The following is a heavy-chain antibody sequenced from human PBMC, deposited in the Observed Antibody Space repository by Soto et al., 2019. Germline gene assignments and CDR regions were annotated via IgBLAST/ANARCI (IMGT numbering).Heavy chain of an antibody. CDR3: ARAWGIAVAGLDY. Sequence: QVQLVESGGGVVQPGRSLRLACAAYGFTFSSYAMHWVRQSPGKGLEWVAVISYDGSNKYYADSVKGRFTISRDNSKNTMYLQMNSLRAEDTAVYYCARAWGIAVAGLDYWGQGTLVTVSS. CDR1: GFTFSSYA. D-gene: IGHD6-19*01. J-gene: IGHJ4*02. CDR2: ISYDGSNK. V-gene: IGHV3-30-3*01.